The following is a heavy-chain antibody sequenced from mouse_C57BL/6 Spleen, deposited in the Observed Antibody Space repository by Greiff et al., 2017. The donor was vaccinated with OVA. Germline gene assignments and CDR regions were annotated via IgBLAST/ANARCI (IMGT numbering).Heavy chain of an antibody. CDR2: IDPSDSYT. CDR3: ARRSTTVVYFGC. J-gene: IGHJ2*01. D-gene: IGHD1-1*01. CDR1: GYTFTSYW. Sequence: QVQLQQPGAELARPGTSVKLSCKASGYTFTSYWMHWVKQRPGQGLEWIGVIDPSDSYTNYNQKFKGKATLTVDTSSSTAYMQLSSLTSEDSAVYDYARRSTTVVYFGCWGKGTTLTVST. V-gene: IGHV1-59*01.